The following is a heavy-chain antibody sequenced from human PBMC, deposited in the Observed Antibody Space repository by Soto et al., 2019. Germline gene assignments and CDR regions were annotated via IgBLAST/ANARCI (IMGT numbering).Heavy chain of an antibody. D-gene: IGHD3-9*01. J-gene: IGHJ6*02. CDR3: ATGYYDLLTVIEGYYYYGMDV. CDR2: FDPEDGET. V-gene: IGHV1-24*01. CDR1: GYTLTELS. Sequence: ASVKVSCKVSGYTLTELSMHWVRQTRGKGLEWMGGFDPEDGETIYAQKCQGRVTMTEDTSTDTAYMELSSLRSEDTAVYYCATGYYDLLTVIEGYYYYGMDVWGQGTTVTVSS.